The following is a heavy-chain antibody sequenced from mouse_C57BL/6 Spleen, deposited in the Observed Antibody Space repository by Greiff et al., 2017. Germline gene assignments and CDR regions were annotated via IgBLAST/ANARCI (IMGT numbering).Heavy chain of an antibody. CDR1: GYTFTSYW. D-gene: IGHD1-1*01. J-gene: IGHJ4*01. CDR3: ARKDDYGSSYGAMDY. CDR2: IYPGSGST. V-gene: IGHV1-55*01. Sequence: QVQLQQPGAELVKPGASVKMSCKASGYTFTSYWITWVKQRPGQGLEWIGDIYPGSGSTNYNEKFKSKATLTVDTSSSTAYMQLSSLTSEDAAVYYCARKDDYGSSYGAMDYWGQGTSVTVSS.